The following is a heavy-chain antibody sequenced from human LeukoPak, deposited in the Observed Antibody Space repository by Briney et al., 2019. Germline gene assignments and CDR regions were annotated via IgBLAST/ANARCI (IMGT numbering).Heavy chain of an antibody. J-gene: IGHJ4*02. CDR1: GFTFSSYA. V-gene: IGHV3-23*01. CDR2: ISGSGGST. CDR3: AKDLQSGVVPAAPSPLEFGY. Sequence: PGGSLRLSCAASGFTFSSYAMNWVRLAPGEGLEWVSAISGSGGSTFYADSVKGRFTISRDNSKNTLYLQMNSLRVEDTAVYYCAKDLQSGVVPAAPSPLEFGYWGQGTLVTVSS. D-gene: IGHD2-2*01.